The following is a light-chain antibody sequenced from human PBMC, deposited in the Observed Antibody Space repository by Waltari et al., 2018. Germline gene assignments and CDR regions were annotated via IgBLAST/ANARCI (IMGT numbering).Light chain of an antibody. J-gene: IGLJ2*01. CDR2: SNN. Sequence: QSVLTQPPSASGTPGQRVTISCSGSISSIGSNTVNWYQQLPGTAPKLLIYSNNRRPSGVPDRFPGSKSGTSAALANSGLQSEDEADYYWAAWDDSLNGVVFAGGTKLTVL. CDR1: ISSIGSNT. V-gene: IGLV1-44*01. CDR3: AAWDDSLNGVV.